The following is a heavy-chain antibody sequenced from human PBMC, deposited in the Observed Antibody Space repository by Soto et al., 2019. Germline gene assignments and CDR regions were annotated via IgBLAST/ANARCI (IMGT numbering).Heavy chain of an antibody. J-gene: IGHJ5*02. V-gene: IGHV1-18*01. CDR1: GYTFTSYG. Sequence: QVQLVQSGAEVKKPGASVKVSCKASGYTFTSYGISWVRQAPGQGLEWMGWISAYNGNTHYAQTLQGRVTMTTDTSTSTAYMELRSLRSDDTAVYYCAREYSCCWVHVNWSDPWGQGTLVTVSS. CDR2: ISAYNGNT. D-gene: IGHD6-13*01. CDR3: AREYSCCWVHVNWSDP.